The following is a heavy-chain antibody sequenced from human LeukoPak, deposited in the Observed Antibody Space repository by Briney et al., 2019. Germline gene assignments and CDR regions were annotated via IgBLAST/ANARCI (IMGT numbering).Heavy chain of an antibody. CDR1: GGSISGSSYY. Sequence: KPSETLSLTCTVSGGSISGSSYYWGWIRQPPGKGLEWIRSIYYSGSTYYNPSLKSRLTISVDTSKNQFSLKLSSVTAADTAVYYCARHPGWPTVHFDYWGQGTLVTVSS. D-gene: IGHD4-17*01. J-gene: IGHJ4*02. V-gene: IGHV4-39*01. CDR2: IYYSGST. CDR3: ARHPGWPTVHFDY.